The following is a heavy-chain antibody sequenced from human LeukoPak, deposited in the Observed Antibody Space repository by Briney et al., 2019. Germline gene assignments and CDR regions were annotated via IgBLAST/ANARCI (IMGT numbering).Heavy chain of an antibody. Sequence: GGSLRLSCAASGFTFSSYAMHWVRQAPGKGLEWVAVISYDGSNKYYADSVEGRFTISRDNSKNTLYLQMNSLGAEDTAVYYCARTPPVGATDYYYYYMDVWGKGTTVTVSS. CDR2: ISYDGSNK. V-gene: IGHV3-30*04. J-gene: IGHJ6*03. D-gene: IGHD1-26*01. CDR3: ARTPPVGATDYYYYYMDV. CDR1: GFTFSSYA.